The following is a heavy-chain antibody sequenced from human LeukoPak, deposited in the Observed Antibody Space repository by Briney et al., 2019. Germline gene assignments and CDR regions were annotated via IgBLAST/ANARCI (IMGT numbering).Heavy chain of an antibody. V-gene: IGHV4-34*01. CDR1: GGSFSGYY. CDR2: NNHGGST. Sequence: SETLSLTCAVYGGSFSGYYWRWIRQPPGEGLEWMGKNNHGGSTKYNPSLKSQVTISVDTSNNPSYLKLSSVTAAETAVYYCASWARYDYYGMDVWGQGTTVTVS. D-gene: IGHD3-16*01. J-gene: IGHJ6*02. CDR3: ASWARYDYYGMDV.